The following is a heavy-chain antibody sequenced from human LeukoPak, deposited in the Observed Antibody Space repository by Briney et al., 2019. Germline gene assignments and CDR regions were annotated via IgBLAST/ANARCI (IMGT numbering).Heavy chain of an antibody. Sequence: GGSLRLSCAASGFTFSSYELNWVRQAPGKGLEWVSYISDTGSTIYYADSVEGRFTISRDNAKNSLYLQMNSLRADDTAVYYCARDGGSAWFFRYWGQGTLVTVSS. J-gene: IGHJ4*02. CDR1: GFTFSSYE. CDR3: ARDGGSAWFFRY. V-gene: IGHV3-48*03. D-gene: IGHD6-19*01. CDR2: ISDTGSTI.